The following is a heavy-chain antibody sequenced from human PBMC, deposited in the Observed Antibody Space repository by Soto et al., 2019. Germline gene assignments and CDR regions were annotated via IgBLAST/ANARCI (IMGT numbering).Heavy chain of an antibody. CDR3: ARGPGGPDGPGDY. CDR2: INAGNGNT. J-gene: IGHJ4*02. D-gene: IGHD2-15*01. CDR1: GYTFTSYA. V-gene: IGHV1-3*01. Sequence: QVQLVQSGAEVKKPGASVKVSCKASGYTFTSYAMHWVRQAPGQRLEWMGWINAGNGNTKYSQKFQGSVTITRDTSASTAYMELRSLRSEDTAVYYCARGPGGPDGPGDYWGQGTLVTVSS.